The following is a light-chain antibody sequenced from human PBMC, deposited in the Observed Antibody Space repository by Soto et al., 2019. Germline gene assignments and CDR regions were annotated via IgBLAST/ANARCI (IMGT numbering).Light chain of an antibody. V-gene: IGKV3-11*01. CDR1: QSVDRY. J-gene: IGKJ5*01. Sequence: EVALTQSPDTLSLSPGETATLSCRASQSVDRYIAWYQQKVGQAPRLLIYGASTRATGIPARFSGSGSGTEFTLTISSLEPEDSAVYYCQQRNIWPPVTFGHGTDWRL. CDR2: GAS. CDR3: QQRNIWPPVT.